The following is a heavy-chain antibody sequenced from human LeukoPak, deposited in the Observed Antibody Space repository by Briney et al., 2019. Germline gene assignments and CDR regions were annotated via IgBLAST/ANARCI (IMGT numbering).Heavy chain of an antibody. CDR3: GTVFDH. V-gene: IGHV3-74*01. J-gene: IGHJ4*02. Sequence: GGSLXLSCAASGFTFTNYWMHWVRQAPGKGLVWVSRIDIDGTGTSYADSVKGRFTISRDNAKNTVSLQMNSLKAEDTAVYYCGTVFDHWGPGILVTVSS. CDR2: IDIDGTGT. CDR1: GFTFTNYW.